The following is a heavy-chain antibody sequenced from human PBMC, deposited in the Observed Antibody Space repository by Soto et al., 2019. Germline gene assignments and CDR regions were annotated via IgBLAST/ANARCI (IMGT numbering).Heavy chain of an antibody. J-gene: IGHJ2*01. D-gene: IGHD3-22*01. CDR1: GYTFTGYY. CDR3: AREISSGYYKYWYLDF. V-gene: IGHV1-2*04. Sequence: ASVKVSCKASGYTFTGYYMHWVRQAPGQGLEWMGRINPNSGGTNYAQKFQDWVTMTSDTSISTVYMELSRLTSDDTAVYYCAREISSGYYKYWYLDFWGRGTLVTVSS. CDR2: INPNSGGT.